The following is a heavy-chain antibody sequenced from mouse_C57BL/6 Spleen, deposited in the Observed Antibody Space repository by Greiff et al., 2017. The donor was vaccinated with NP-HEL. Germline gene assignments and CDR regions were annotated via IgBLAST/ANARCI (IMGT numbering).Heavy chain of an antibody. D-gene: IGHD2-4*01. V-gene: IGHV1-81*01. J-gene: IGHJ2*01. CDR2: IYPRSGNT. CDR1: GYTFTSYG. Sequence: QVQLKQSGAELARPGASVKLSCTASGYTFTSYGISWVKQRTGQGLEWIGEIYPRSGNTYYNEKFKGKATLTADKSSSTAYMELRSLTAEDSAVYFCAGGLRRGDNFDDWGQGTTLTVSS. CDR3: AGGLRRGDNFDD.